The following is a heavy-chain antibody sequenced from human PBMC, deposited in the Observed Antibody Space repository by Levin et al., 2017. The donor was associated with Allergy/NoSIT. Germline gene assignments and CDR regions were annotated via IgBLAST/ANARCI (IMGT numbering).Heavy chain of an antibody. CDR2: IYYSGST. J-gene: IGHJ5*02. Sequence: TSETLSLTCTVSGGSISSSSYYWGWIRQPPGKGLEWIGSIYYSGSTYYNPSLKSRVTISVDTSKNQFSLKLSSVTAADTAVYYCARHRRGSKGSPYNWFDPWGQGTLVTVSS. CDR3: ARHRRGSKGSPYNWFDP. CDR1: GGSISSSSYY. D-gene: IGHD1-26*01. V-gene: IGHV4-39*01.